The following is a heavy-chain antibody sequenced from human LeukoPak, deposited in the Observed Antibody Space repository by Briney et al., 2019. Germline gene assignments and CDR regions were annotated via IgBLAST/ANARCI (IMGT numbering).Heavy chain of an antibody. J-gene: IGHJ4*02. CDR3: ARAYYYDSSGYYNTLDY. V-gene: IGHV3-48*02. CDR1: GFTFSSYS. D-gene: IGHD3-22*01. Sequence: GGSLRLSCAASGFTFSSYSMNWVRQAPGKGLEWVSYISSSSSTIYYADSVKGRFTISRDNAKNSLYLQMNSLRDEDTAVYYCARAYYYDSSGYYNTLDYWGQGTLVTVSS. CDR2: ISSSSSTI.